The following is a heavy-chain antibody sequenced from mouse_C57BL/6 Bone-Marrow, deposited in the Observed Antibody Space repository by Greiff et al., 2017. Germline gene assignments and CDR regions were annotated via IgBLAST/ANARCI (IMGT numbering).Heavy chain of an antibody. J-gene: IGHJ2*01. D-gene: IGHD1-1*01. CDR1: GFTFSNYW. CDR2: IRLKSDNYAT. Sequence: EVKLMESGGGLVQPGGSMKLSCVASGFTFSNYWMNWVRQSPEKGLEWVAQIRLKSDNYATHYAESVKGRFTISRDDSKSSVYLQMNNLRAEDTGIYYCTGRGTVPHYWGQGTTLTVSS. CDR3: TGRGTVPHY. V-gene: IGHV6-3*01.